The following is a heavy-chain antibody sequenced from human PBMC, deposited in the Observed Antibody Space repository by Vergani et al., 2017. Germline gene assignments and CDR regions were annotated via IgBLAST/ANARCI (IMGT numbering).Heavy chain of an antibody. CDR2: ISYDGSNK. CDR1: GFTFSSYA. J-gene: IGHJ6*03. D-gene: IGHD6-13*01. CDR3: ARDGHLIAAAGTIPPRYYYYMDV. Sequence: QVQLVESGGGVVQPGRSLRLSCAASGFTFSSYAMHWVRQAPGKGLEWVAVISYDGSNKYYADSVKGRFTISRDNSKNTLYLQMNSLRAEDTSVYYCARDGHLIAAAGTIPPRYYYYMDVWGKGTTVTVSS. V-gene: IGHV3-30-3*01.